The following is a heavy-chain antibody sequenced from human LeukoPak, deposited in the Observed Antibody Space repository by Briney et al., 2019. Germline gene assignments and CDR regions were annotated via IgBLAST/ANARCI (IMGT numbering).Heavy chain of an antibody. CDR2: VNTDTGNP. Sequence: ASVKVSCKASGYTFTSYAMNWVRQAPGQGLEWMGWVNTDTGNPTYAQGFTGRFVFSLDTSVSTAYLQISSLKAEDTAVYYCARPHLPIRFLEWLPNGYFQHWGQGTLVTVSS. CDR1: GYTFTSYA. J-gene: IGHJ1*01. V-gene: IGHV7-4-1*02. D-gene: IGHD3-3*01. CDR3: ARPHLPIRFLEWLPNGYFQH.